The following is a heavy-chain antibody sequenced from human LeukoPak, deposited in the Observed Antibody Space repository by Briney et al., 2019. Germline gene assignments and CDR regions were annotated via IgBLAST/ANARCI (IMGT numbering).Heavy chain of an antibody. D-gene: IGHD4-17*01. CDR3: ARNQDYGVYNSVGAFDI. V-gene: IGHV3-33*01. Sequence: GGSLRLSCAASRFTFSSYGMHWVSQAPGKGLEGVAVIWYDGSNKYYAESVKGGFTISRDNSKNTLYLQMNRLRAEDTAVYYCARNQDYGVYNSVGAFDIWGQGTMVTVSS. CDR2: IWYDGSNK. CDR1: RFTFSSYG. J-gene: IGHJ3*02.